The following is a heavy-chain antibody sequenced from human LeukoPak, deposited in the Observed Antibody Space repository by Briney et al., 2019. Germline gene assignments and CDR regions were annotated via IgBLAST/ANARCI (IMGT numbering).Heavy chain of an antibody. CDR3: ASNYGG. CDR1: GFDFSNYW. Sequence: GGSLRLSCAASGFDFSNYWMYWVRQAPGKGLEWVANIKQDGSEKYYVDSVRGRFTISRDDAKNSLSLQMNSLRAEDTAVYYCASNYGGWGQGTLVTVSS. D-gene: IGHD4-11*01. V-gene: IGHV3-7*03. J-gene: IGHJ4*02. CDR2: IKQDGSEK.